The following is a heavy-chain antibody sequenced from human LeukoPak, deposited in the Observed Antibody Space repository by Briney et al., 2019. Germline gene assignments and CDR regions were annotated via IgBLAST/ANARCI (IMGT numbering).Heavy chain of an antibody. J-gene: IGHJ4*02. CDR1: GNYW. CDR3: ARDGSAYNFDY. CDR2: INSDGSWT. V-gene: IGHV3-74*01. D-gene: IGHD5-24*01. Sequence: GGSLRLSCAASGNYWMHWVRQAPGKGLVWVSHINSDGSWTSYADSVKGRFTISRDNAKNTLSLQMNSLRAEDTAVYFCARDGSAYNFDYWGQGVLVTVSS.